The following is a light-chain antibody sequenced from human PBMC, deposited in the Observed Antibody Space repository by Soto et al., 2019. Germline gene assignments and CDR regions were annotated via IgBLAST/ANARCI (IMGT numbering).Light chain of an antibody. J-gene: IGKJ3*01. CDR2: DAS. Sequence: EFVLTQSPGTLSLSPGERATLSCRASQTVRNNYLAWYQQKPGQAPRLLIYDASSRATGIPDRFSGGGSGTDFTLTISSLEPEDFAVYYCQQRSTWPFTFGPGTKVDIK. CDR1: QTVRNNY. CDR3: QQRSTWPFT. V-gene: IGKV3D-20*02.